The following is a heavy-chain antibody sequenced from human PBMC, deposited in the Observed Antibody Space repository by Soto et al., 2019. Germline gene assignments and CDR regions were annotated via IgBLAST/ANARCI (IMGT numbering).Heavy chain of an antibody. D-gene: IGHD1-26*01. V-gene: IGHV3-30*18. CDR1: GFTFSDFA. CDR3: AKDFLVGALYSYGMEV. CDR2: ISKDGTNK. Sequence: QVQRVESGGGVVQPGRSLRLSCAVSGFTFSDFAMHWVRQAPGKGLEWVAVISKDGTNKDYADSVRGRFTISRANSKKTLYLQMSSLTTDDTTVYYCAKDFLVGALYSYGMEVWGQGTTVIVSS. J-gene: IGHJ6*02.